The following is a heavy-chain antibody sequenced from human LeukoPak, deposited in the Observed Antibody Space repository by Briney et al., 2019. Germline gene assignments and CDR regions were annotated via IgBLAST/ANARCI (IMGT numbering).Heavy chain of an antibody. CDR1: GGSFSGYY. CDR3: AREEKGIDY. V-gene: IGHV4-34*01. CDR2: INHSGST. Sequence: SETLSLTCAVYGGSFSGYYWSWIRQPPGKGLEWIGEINHSGSTNYNPSLKSRVTISVDTSKNQFSLKLSSVTAADTAVYYCAREEKGIDYWGQGTLVTVSS. J-gene: IGHJ4*02.